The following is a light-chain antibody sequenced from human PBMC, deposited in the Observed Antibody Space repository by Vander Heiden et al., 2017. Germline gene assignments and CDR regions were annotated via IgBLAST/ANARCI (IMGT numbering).Light chain of an antibody. CDR3: QQEDRTPYI. J-gene: IGKJ2*01. V-gene: IGKV4-1*01. CDR2: WAS. Sequence: DIVMTQSPDSLAVSLGERATINCKSSKSVFYSSSNKNYLAWYQHKPGQPPKLLIYWASTRESGVPDRFSGSGSGTDFTLTISSLQAEDVAVYYCQQEDRTPYIFGGGTKMEIK. CDR1: KSVFYSSSNKNY.